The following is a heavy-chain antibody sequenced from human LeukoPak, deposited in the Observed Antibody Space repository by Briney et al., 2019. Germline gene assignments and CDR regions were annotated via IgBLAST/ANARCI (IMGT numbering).Heavy chain of an antibody. CDR1: GYTFTKYG. D-gene: IGHD4-17*01. J-gene: IGHJ4*02. CDR2: ISTYNGNT. V-gene: IGHV1-18*01. Sequence: ALVKVSCKASGYTFTKYGITWVRQAPGQGLEWMGWISTYNGNTNYAQKLQGRVTMTTDTSTSTAYMELRSLISDDAAVYYCVRGDDYGDYWGLYWGQGTLVTVSS. CDR3: VRGDDYGDYWGLY.